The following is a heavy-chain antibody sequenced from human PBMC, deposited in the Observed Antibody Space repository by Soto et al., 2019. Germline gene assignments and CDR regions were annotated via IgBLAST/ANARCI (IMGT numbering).Heavy chain of an antibody. Sequence: QVQLVESGGGVVQPGRSLRLSCAASGFTFSSYAMHWVRQAPGKGLEWVAVISYDGSNKYYADSVKGRFTISRDNSKNTLYLQMNSLRAEDTAVYYCARAMTTVPPDAFDIWGHGTMVTVSS. J-gene: IGHJ3*02. CDR2: ISYDGSNK. D-gene: IGHD4-4*01. V-gene: IGHV3-30-3*01. CDR3: ARAMTTVPPDAFDI. CDR1: GFTFSSYA.